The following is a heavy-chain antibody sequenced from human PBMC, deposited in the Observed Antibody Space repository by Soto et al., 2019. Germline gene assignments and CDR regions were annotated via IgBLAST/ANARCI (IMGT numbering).Heavy chain of an antibody. V-gene: IGHV3-53*01. CDR1: GFTVSSNY. Sequence: PGGSLRLSCAASGFTVSSNYMSWVRQAPGKGLEWVSVIYSGGSTYYADSVKGRFTISRDNSKNTLYLQMNSLRAEDTDVYYCAKDIRQFVPSWGQGTLVTVSS. CDR2: IYSGGST. CDR3: AKDIRQFVPS. D-gene: IGHD6-6*01. J-gene: IGHJ5*02.